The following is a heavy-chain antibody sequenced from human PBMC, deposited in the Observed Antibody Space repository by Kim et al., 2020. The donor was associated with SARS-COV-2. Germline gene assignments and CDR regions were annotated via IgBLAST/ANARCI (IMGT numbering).Heavy chain of an antibody. J-gene: IGHJ6*01. V-gene: IGHV4-59*13. CDR3: SRDRSVAVAGHQYYYYYYG. D-gene: IGHD6-19*01. CDR2: IYYSGST. CDR1: GGSISSYY. Sequence: SETLSLTCTVSGGSISSYYWSWIRQPPGKGLEWIGYIYYSGSTNYNPSLKSRVTISVDTSKNQFSLKLSSVTAADTAVYYCSRDRSVAVAGHQYYYYYYG.